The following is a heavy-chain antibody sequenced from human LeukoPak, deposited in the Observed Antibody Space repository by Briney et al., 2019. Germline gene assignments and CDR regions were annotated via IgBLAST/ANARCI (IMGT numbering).Heavy chain of an antibody. CDR2: IYYSGST. D-gene: IGHD3-10*01. CDR1: GGSISSGGYY. J-gene: IGHJ4*02. V-gene: IGHV4-31*03. CDR3: ARGGEWFGELLPFDY. Sequence: PSQTLSLTCTVSGGSISSGGYYWSWIRQHPGTGLEWIGYIYYSGSTYYNPSLKSRVTISVDTSKNQFSLKLSSVTAADTAVYYCARGGEWFGELLPFDYWGQGTLVTVSS.